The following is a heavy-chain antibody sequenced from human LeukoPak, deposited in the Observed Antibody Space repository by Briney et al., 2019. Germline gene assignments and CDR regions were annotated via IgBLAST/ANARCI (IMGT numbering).Heavy chain of an antibody. CDR1: GFTFSSYS. V-gene: IGHV3-9*01. D-gene: IGHD3-10*01. J-gene: IGHJ4*02. CDR3: AKGEYYYGSWTLGS. Sequence: GGSLRLSCEASGFTFSSYSMNWVRQAPGKGLEWVSGISWNSGSIGYADSVKGRFTISRDNAKNSLYLQMNSLRAEDTALYYCAKGEYYYGSWTLGSWGQGTLVTVSS. CDR2: ISWNSGSI.